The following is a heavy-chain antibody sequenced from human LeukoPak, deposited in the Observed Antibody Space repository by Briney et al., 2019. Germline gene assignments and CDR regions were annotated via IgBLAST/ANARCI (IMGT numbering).Heavy chain of an antibody. V-gene: IGHV3-48*01. Sequence: GGSLRLSCAASGFTFSSYSMNWVRQAPGKGLEWVSYISSNSSTIYYADSVKGRFTISRDNAKNSLYLQMNSLRAEDTAVYYCASTWGHYYDSSGYYALSFDYWGQGTLVTVSS. CDR3: ASTWGHYYDSSGYYALSFDY. CDR2: ISSNSSTI. CDR1: GFTFSSYS. D-gene: IGHD3-22*01. J-gene: IGHJ4*02.